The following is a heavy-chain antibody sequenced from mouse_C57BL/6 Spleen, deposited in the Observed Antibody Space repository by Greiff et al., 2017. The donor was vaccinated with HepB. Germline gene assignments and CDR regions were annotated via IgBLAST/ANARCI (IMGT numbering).Heavy chain of an antibody. V-gene: IGHV1-54*01. J-gene: IGHJ4*01. CDR1: GYAFTNYL. CDR2: INPGSGGT. CDR3: ARSLGRRYAMDY. D-gene: IGHD4-1*01. Sequence: QVQLQQSGAELVRPGTSVKVSCKASGYAFTNYLIEWVKQRPGQGLEWIGVINPGSGGTNYTEKFKGKATLTADKSSSTAYMQLSSLTSEDSAVYFCARSLGRRYAMDYWGQGTSVTVSS.